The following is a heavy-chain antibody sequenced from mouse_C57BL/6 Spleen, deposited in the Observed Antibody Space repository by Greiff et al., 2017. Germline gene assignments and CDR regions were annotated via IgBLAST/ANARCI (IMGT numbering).Heavy chain of an antibody. D-gene: IGHD2-1*01. Sequence: VQLQQPGAELVKPGASVKLSCKASGYTFTSYWMKWVKQRPGQGLEWIGEIDPSDSYTNYNQKFKGKATLTVDPSSSTAYMQLSSLTSEDSAVYDSARRDYYCNYAMDYWGQGTTVTVSS. CDR3: ARRDYYCNYAMDY. V-gene: IGHV1-50*01. J-gene: IGHJ4*01. CDR2: IDPSDSYT. CDR1: GYTFTSYW.